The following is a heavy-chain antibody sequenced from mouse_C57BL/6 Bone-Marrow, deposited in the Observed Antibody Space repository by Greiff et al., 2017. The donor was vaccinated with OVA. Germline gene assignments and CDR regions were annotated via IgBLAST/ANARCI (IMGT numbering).Heavy chain of an antibody. Sequence: EVQRVESGGGLVQSGRSLRLSCATSGFTFSDFYMEWVRQAPGKGLEWIAASRNKANDYKTEYSASVKGRFIVSRDTSQSILYLQMNALRAEDTAIYYCARDARLLPFAYWGQGTLVTVSA. D-gene: IGHD2-3*01. J-gene: IGHJ3*01. CDR1: GFTFSDFY. CDR2: SRNKANDYKT. V-gene: IGHV7-1*01. CDR3: ARDARLLPFAY.